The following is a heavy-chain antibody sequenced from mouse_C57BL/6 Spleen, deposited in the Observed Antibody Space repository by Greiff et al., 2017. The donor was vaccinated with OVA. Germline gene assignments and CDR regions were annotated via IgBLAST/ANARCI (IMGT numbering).Heavy chain of an antibody. J-gene: IGHJ4*01. CDR2: FNPSNGGT. V-gene: IGHV1-53*01. Sequence: QVQLKQPGTELVKPGASVKLSCKASGYTFTSYWMHWVKQRPGQGLEWIGNFNPSNGGTNYNEKFKSKATLTVDKSSSTAYMQHSSLTSEDSAVYYCARGYYRHYYAMDYWGQGTSVTVSS. D-gene: IGHD2-3*01. CDR3: ARGYYRHYYAMDY. CDR1: GYTFTSYW.